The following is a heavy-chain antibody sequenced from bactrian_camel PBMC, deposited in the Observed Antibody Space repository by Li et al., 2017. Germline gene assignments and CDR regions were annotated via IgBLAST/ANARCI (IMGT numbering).Heavy chain of an antibody. D-gene: IGHD2*01. Sequence: HVQLVESGGGSVQSGGSLSLSCAASGNTSGVNCMGWSHQAPGKEREAVAGIFIDGGDTYYADAVKGRFTISHDDAKNTVYLQMNSLKPDDTAVYYCVRDLGGSWGIFCYWGQRTQVTVS. CDR1: GNTSGVNC. V-gene: IGHV3S53*01. CDR2: IFIDGGDT. CDR3: VRDLGGSWGIFCY. J-gene: IGHJ4*01.